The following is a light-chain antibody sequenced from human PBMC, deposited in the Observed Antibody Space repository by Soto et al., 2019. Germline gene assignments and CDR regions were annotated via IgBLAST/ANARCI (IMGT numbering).Light chain of an antibody. V-gene: IGKV3-11*01. J-gene: IGKJ4*01. Sequence: EIVLTQSPATLSLSPGERATLSCRASQYIGGYLAWYQLRPGQGPRLLIFDAASRATGIPDRVSGSGSGTDFTHTISRLEPEDFAVYYCQQRASWPLTFGGGTKVDIK. CDR1: QYIGGY. CDR2: DAA. CDR3: QQRASWPLT.